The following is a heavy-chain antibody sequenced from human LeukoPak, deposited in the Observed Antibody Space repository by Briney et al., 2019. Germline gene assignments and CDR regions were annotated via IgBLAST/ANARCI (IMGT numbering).Heavy chain of an antibody. CDR2: ISGSGGST. J-gene: IGHJ4*02. D-gene: IGHD3-22*01. CDR1: GFTFSSYG. Sequence: PGGSLRLSCAASGFTFSSYGMSWVRQAPGKGLEWVSAISGSGGSTYYADSVKGRFTISRDNSKNTLYLQMNSLRAEDTAVYYCAKDYYYDSSGYFDYWGQGTLVTVSS. V-gene: IGHV3-23*01. CDR3: AKDYYYDSSGYFDY.